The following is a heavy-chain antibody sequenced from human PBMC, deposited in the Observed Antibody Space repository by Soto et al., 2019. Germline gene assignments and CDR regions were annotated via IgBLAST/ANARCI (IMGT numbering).Heavy chain of an antibody. Sequence: GASVNVSCKASGGTFSSYAISWVRQAPGQGLEWMGGIIPIFGTANYAQKFQGRVTITADESTSTAYMELSSLRSEDTAVYYCARDRRPYDPDAFDIWGQGTMVTVSS. CDR3: ARDRRPYDPDAFDI. CDR2: IIPIFGTA. CDR1: GGTFSSYA. V-gene: IGHV1-69*13. J-gene: IGHJ3*02. D-gene: IGHD3-22*01.